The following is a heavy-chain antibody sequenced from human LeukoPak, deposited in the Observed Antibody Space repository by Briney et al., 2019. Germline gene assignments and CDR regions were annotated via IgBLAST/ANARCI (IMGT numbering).Heavy chain of an antibody. V-gene: IGHV4-34*01. J-gene: IGHJ5*02. D-gene: IGHD2-2*02. CDR1: GGSFSGYY. CDR3: ATIGYCRSTSCYKWFDP. CDR2: INHSGST. Sequence: PSETLSLTCAVYGGSFSGYYWSWLRQPPGKGLEWIGEINHSGSTNYNPSLKSRVTISVDTSKNQFSLKLSSVTAADTAVYYCATIGYCRSTSCYKWFDPWGQGTLVTVSS.